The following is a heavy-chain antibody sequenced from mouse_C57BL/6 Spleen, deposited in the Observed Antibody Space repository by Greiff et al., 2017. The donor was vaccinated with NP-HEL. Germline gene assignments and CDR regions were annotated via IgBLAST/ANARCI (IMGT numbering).Heavy chain of an antibody. CDR3: ARWYGNFYFDD. D-gene: IGHD2-10*02. J-gene: IGHJ2*01. V-gene: IGHV1-82*01. CDR1: GYAFSSSW. CDR2: IYPGDGDT. Sequence: QVQLQQSGPELVKPGASVKISCKASGYAFSSSWMNWVKQRPGKGLEGIGRIYPGDGDTNYNGKFKGKATLTADKSSSTAYMQLSSLTSEDSAVYFCARWYGNFYFDDWGQGTTLTVSS.